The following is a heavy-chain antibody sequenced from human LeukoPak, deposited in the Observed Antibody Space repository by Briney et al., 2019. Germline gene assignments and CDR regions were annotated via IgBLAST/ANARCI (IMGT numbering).Heavy chain of an antibody. J-gene: IGHJ6*03. V-gene: IGHV3-74*01. D-gene: IGHD3-22*01. CDR3: ARCLFYYDSSGLSPYPYYYYYMDV. CDR2: INSDGSST. CDR1: GFTFSSYW. Sequence: GGSLRLSCAASGFTFSSYWMHWVRQAPGKGLVWVSRINSDGSSTSYADSVKGRFTIPRDNAKNTLYLHMNSLRAEDTAVYYCARCLFYYDSSGLSPYPYYYYYMDVWGKGTTVTVSS.